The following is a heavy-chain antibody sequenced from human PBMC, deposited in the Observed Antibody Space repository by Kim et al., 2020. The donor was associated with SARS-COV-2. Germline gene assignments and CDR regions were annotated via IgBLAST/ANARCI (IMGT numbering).Heavy chain of an antibody. CDR1: GFTFSNAW. CDR2: IKSKTDGGTT. D-gene: IGHD3-16*02. CDR3: TTDRRYDYVWGSYRPFDY. V-gene: IGHV3-15*01. J-gene: IGHJ4*02. Sequence: GGSLRLSCAASGFTFSNAWMSWVRQAPGKGLEWVGRIKSKTDGGTTDYAAPVKGRFTISRDDSKNTLYLQMNSLKTEDTAVYYCTTDRRYDYVWGSYRPFDYWGQGTWSPSPQ.